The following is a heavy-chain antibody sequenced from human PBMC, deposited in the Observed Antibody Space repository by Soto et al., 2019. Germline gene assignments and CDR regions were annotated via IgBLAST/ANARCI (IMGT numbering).Heavy chain of an antibody. CDR2: ILNDGSRQ. CDR3: GGDEDYGDNGLDY. J-gene: IGHJ4*02. Sequence: QVQLVESGGGVVQPGRSLRLSCEASGFTFSHYGMHWVRQAPGKGLEWVAVILNDGSRQHYADSVKGRLTISRDNSKNTLYLDKNSLRSEDNAVYYCGGDEDYGDNGLDYWGQGTLVTVSS. V-gene: IGHV3-33*01. CDR1: GFTFSHYG. D-gene: IGHD4-17*01.